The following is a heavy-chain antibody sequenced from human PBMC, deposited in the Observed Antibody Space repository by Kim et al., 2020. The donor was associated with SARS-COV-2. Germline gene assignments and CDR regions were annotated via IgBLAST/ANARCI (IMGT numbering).Heavy chain of an antibody. D-gene: IGHD6-13*01. CDR3: ARGGYSSSWTTSWFDP. J-gene: IGHJ5*02. V-gene: IGHV4-59*09. Sequence: SLKSRVTISVDTSKNQFSLKLSSVTAADTAVYYCARGGYSSSWTTSWFDPWGQGTLVTVSS.